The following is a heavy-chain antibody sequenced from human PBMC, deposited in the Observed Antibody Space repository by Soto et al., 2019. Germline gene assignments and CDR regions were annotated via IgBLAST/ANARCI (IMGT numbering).Heavy chain of an antibody. CDR3: ARAIGADFFDY. Sequence: GALLLACAASGFTFSNYAMSWVRQAPGMGLEWVSTISDSGVNTFFGDSMKDRFTISRDNSKSTVYLQLNTVRAEDTAIYYCARAIGADFFDYWGQGTLVTVSS. J-gene: IGHJ4*02. D-gene: IGHD6-25*01. CDR1: GFTFSNYA. V-gene: IGHV3-23*01. CDR2: ISDSGVNT.